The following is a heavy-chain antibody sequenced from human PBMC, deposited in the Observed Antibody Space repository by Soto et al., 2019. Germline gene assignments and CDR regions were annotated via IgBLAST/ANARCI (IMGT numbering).Heavy chain of an antibody. CDR3: ASEGLYLSSGPIWFDR. CDR2: IIPIFGTA. CDR1: GGTFSSYA. D-gene: IGHD3-10*01. V-gene: IGHV1-69*12. J-gene: IGHJ5*02. Sequence: QVQLVQSGAEVKKPGSSVKVSCKASGGTFSSYAISWVRQAPGQGLEWMGGIIPIFGTANYAQKFQGRVTITADESTSTAYMELSSLRSEDTAVYYCASEGLYLSSGPIWFDRWGQGSLVTVSS.